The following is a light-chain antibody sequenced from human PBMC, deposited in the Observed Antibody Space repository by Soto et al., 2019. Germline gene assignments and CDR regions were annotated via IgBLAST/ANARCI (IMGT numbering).Light chain of an antibody. Sequence: QSVLTQPASVSGSPGQSITISCTGTSSDVGGYNYVSWYQQHPGKAPKLIIYDVNNGPSGVSNRFSGSKSGNTASLTISGLQAEDEADYYCSSYTSSSTRVFGGGTKLTV. CDR3: SSYTSSSTRV. CDR2: DVN. V-gene: IGLV2-14*01. J-gene: IGLJ3*02. CDR1: SSDVGGYNY.